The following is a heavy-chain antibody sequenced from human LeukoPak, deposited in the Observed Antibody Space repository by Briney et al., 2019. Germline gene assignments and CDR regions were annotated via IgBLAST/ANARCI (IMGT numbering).Heavy chain of an antibody. CDR2: ISGSGGST. V-gene: IGHV3-23*01. CDR1: GFTFSSYA. Sequence: AGGSLRLSCAASGFTFSSYAMSWVRQAPGKGLEWVSAISGSGGSTYYADSVKGRFTISRDNSKNTLYLQMNSLRAEDTAVYYCAKLSDFWSGNNWFDPWGQGTLVTVSS. J-gene: IGHJ5*02. CDR3: AKLSDFWSGNNWFDP. D-gene: IGHD3-3*01.